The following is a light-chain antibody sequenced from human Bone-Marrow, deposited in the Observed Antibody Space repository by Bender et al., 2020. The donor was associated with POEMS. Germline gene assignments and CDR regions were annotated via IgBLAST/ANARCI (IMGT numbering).Light chain of an antibody. CDR3: QAWDSHTAGTAGV. V-gene: IGLV3-1*01. CDR2: QDT. Sequence: SYEVTQPPSVSVSPGQTATITCSGDDLGNKFTCWYQQKPGQSPVLVIYQDTVRPSGTPGRFSGSISGNTATLTISGTQATDEADYYCQAWDSHTAGTAGVFGGGTLLTVL. CDR1: DLGNKF. J-gene: IGLJ3*02.